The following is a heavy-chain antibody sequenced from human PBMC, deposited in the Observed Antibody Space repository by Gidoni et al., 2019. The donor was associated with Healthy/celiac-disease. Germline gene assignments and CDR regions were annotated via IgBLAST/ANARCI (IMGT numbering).Heavy chain of an antibody. V-gene: IGHV3-49*03. CDR1: GFTLGVYS. Sequence: EVQLVESGGGLVQPGRSLRLSCTASGFTLGVYSMSWFRQAPGKGLEWVGFIRSKAYGGTTEYAASVKGRFTISRDDSKSIAYLKMNSLKTEDTAVYYCTRDSLNVGATRGGFDYWGQGTLVTVSS. J-gene: IGHJ4*02. CDR3: TRDSLNVGATRGGFDY. CDR2: IRSKAYGGTT. D-gene: IGHD1-26*01.